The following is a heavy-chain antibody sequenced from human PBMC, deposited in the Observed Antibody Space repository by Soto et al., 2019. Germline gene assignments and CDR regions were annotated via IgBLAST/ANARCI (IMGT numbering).Heavy chain of an antibody. CDR2: IYSGGST. J-gene: IGHJ5*02. V-gene: IGHV3-66*01. Sequence: GGSLRLSCAASGFTFSSYSMNWVRQAPGKGLEWVSVIYSGGSTYYADSVKGRFTISRDNSKNTPYLQMNSLRAEDTAVYYCARDYGDYVGWFDPWGQGTLVTVSS. D-gene: IGHD4-17*01. CDR1: GFTFSSYS. CDR3: ARDYGDYVGWFDP.